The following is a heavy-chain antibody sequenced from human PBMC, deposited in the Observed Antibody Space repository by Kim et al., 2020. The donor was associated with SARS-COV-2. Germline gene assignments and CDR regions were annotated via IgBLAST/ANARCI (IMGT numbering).Heavy chain of an antibody. Sequence: SETLSLTCTVSGGSISYNYWSWIRQTPGKGLEWIGYIYYSGSTNYNPSLRSRVTNSVDTSKETFSLELTSVTAADTAVYYCARHIAPGTPGFDYWGQGTPVTVSS. CDR2: IYYSGST. V-gene: IGHV4-59*08. J-gene: IGHJ4*02. D-gene: IGHD1-7*01. CDR3: ARHIAPGTPGFDY. CDR1: GGSISYNY.